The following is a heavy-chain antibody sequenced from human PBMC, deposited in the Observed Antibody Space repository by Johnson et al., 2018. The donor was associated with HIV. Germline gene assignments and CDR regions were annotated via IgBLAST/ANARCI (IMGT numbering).Heavy chain of an antibody. J-gene: IGHJ3*02. D-gene: IGHD3-22*01. CDR1: GFDFSGYA. CDR3: AMSSGYYWDAFDI. V-gene: IGHV3-33*08. CDR2: VWYDGSNK. Sequence: QVQLVESGGGVVQPGRSLRLSCAASGFDFSGYALHWVRQAPGKGLEWVAVVWYDGSNKYYADSVKGRFTIFRDNSENPRYLQMKRLRAEDTAVYFCAMSSGYYWDAFDILGQGTMVTVSS.